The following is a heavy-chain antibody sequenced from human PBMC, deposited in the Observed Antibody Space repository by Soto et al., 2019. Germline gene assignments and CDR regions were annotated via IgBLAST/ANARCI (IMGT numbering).Heavy chain of an antibody. J-gene: IGHJ5*02. CDR2: ISAYNGNP. D-gene: IGHD3-9*01. CDR3: ASGILTQPNWFDP. CDR1: GYTFTSYG. V-gene: IGHV1-18*01. Sequence: ASVKVSCKASGYTFTSYGISWVRQAPGQGREWMGWISAYNGNPNYAQKLQGRVTMTTDPSTSTAYMELRSLRSDDTAVYYCASGILTQPNWFDPWGQGTLVTVSS.